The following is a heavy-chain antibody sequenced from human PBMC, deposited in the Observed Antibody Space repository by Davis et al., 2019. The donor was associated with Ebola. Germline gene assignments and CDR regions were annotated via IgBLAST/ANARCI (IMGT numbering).Heavy chain of an antibody. CDR3: AKDRGDGYNWGIDY. CDR2: IDPNSGDT. D-gene: IGHD5-24*01. CDR1: GYTFTNYY. Sequence: ASVKVFCKTSGYTFTNYYINWVRQAPGQGLEWMGWIDPNSGDTNFAQKFQGRVTLTRDTSITTAYMELSGLRSDDSAVYYCAKDRGDGYNWGIDYWGQGTLVTVSS. V-gene: IGHV1-2*02. J-gene: IGHJ4*02.